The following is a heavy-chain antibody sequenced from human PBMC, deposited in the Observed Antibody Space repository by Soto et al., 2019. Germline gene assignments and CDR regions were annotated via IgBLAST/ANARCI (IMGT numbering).Heavy chain of an antibody. CDR3: ARHSLIVSPLYAFDF. V-gene: IGHV5-51*01. CDR2: IYPSDTEN. Sequence: GESLKISCKASGYTFTNYWIGWVRQLPGAGLEWMGMIYPSDTENRYRPSFRGHVTISVDKSISTAYLQWSSLKASDTANYFCARHSLIVSPLYAFDFWGQGTPVTVSS. CDR1: GYTFTNYW. J-gene: IGHJ5*01. D-gene: IGHD2-2*02.